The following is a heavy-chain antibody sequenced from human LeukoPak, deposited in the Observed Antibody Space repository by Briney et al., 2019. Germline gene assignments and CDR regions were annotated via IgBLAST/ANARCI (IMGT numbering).Heavy chain of an antibody. CDR1: GFTLSSYG. V-gene: IGHV3-23*01. CDR3: AKARIAAAGTGAFDV. D-gene: IGHD6-13*01. J-gene: IGHJ3*01. CDR2: FSASDGSA. Sequence: PGGSLRLSCAASGFTLSSYGMTWVRQAPGKGLEWVSAFSASDGSAQYAESVRGRFTISRDNSKNTLYLQMDSLRAEDTAVYYCAKARIAAAGTGAFDVWGQGTTVTVS.